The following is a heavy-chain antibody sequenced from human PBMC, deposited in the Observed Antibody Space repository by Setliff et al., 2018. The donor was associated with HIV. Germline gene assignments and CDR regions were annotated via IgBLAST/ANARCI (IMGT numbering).Heavy chain of an antibody. CDR3: VKEYHTEVTDTRVANYFDY. V-gene: IGHV1-46*01. D-gene: IGHD4-4*01. Sequence: ASVKVSCKASGYTFTSRFMHWVRQAPGQGLEYMGIINPSDGTTDYTQKFQDRVTMTSDTSTSTVYMELRSLRSEDTSIYYCVKEYHTEVTDTRVANYFDYWGQGTLVTVSS. CDR1: GYTFTSRF. CDR2: INPSDGTT. J-gene: IGHJ4*02.